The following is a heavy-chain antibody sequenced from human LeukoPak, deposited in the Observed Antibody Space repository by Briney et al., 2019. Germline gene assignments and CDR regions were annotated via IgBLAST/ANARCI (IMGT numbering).Heavy chain of an antibody. V-gene: IGHV4-39*01. CDR3: ARQSSSGWYRRGYYFDY. J-gene: IGHJ4*02. Sequence: SETLSLTCTVSGGSISSSSYYWGWIRQPPGKGLEWIGSIYYSGSTYYNPSLKSRVTISVDTSKNQFSLKLSPVTAADTAVYYCARQSSSGWYRRGYYFDYWGQGTLVTVSS. D-gene: IGHD6-19*01. CDR1: GGSISSSSYY. CDR2: IYYSGST.